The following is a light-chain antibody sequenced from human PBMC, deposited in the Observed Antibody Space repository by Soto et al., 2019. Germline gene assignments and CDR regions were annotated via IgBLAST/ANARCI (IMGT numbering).Light chain of an antibody. CDR3: QQYGSSPRT. J-gene: IGKJ1*01. CDR2: DAS. CDR1: QTVRNNY. V-gene: IGKV3-20*01. Sequence: LISGTLGLSPGQGATLSYRASQTVRNNYLAWYKQTPGQAPRLXSYDASSRATGIPDRFSGGGSGTEFTLTISRLEPEDFEVYYCQQYGSSPRTFGQGTKVDIK.